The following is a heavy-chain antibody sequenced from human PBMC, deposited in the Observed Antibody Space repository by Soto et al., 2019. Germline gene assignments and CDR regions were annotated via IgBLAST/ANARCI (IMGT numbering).Heavy chain of an antibody. CDR3: ARRSSSWYFDY. CDR1: GFTFSSYA. V-gene: IGHV3-30-3*01. Sequence: GGSLRLSCAASGFTFSSYAMHWVRQAPGKGLEWVAVISYDGSNKYYADSVKGRFTISRDNSKNTLNLQMNSLRAEDTAVYYCARRSSSWYFDYWGQGTLVTVSP. CDR2: ISYDGSNK. D-gene: IGHD6-13*01. J-gene: IGHJ4*02.